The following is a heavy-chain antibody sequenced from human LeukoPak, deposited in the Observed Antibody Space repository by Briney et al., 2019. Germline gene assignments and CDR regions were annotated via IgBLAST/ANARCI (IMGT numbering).Heavy chain of an antibody. J-gene: IGHJ5*02. CDR2: VYYTGST. CDR3: ARRRSNYCLCWFDP. CDR1: GGSITNDY. V-gene: IGHV4-59*08. D-gene: IGHD4/OR15-4a*01. Sequence: ASETLSLTCTVSGGSITNDYWSWIRQPPGKGLEWIGTVYYTGSTNHNPALRSRTTISIDTSNNQFSLTLRSLTAADTAVYYCARRRSNYCLCWFDPWGQGMLVTVSS.